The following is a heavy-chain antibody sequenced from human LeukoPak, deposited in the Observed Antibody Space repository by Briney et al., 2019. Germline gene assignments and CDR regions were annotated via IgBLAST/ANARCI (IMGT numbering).Heavy chain of an antibody. J-gene: IGHJ4*02. CDR2: IWYDGSNK. Sequence: QPGRSLTLSCAASGFTFSSYGMHWVRHAPGKGLEWVAVIWYDGSNKYYADSVKGRFTISRDNSKNTLYLQMNSLRAEDTAVYYCARDGGLYSSSWFDYWGQGTLVTVSS. CDR3: ARDGGLYSSSWFDY. D-gene: IGHD6-13*01. CDR1: GFTFSSYG. V-gene: IGHV3-33*01.